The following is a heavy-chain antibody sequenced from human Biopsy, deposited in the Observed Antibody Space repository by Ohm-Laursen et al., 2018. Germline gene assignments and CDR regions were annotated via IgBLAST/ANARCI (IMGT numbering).Heavy chain of an antibody. J-gene: IGHJ4*02. CDR3: ARARDDFVVVPAAFFDF. Sequence: SLRLSCAASGFTFSLFSMNWVRQAPGKGLEWVSYISSGSATLYNVDAVKGRFTISRDNAKNSLYLQMNSLRAEDTAVYFCARARDDFVVVPAAFFDFWGQGTLVTVSS. CDR1: GFTFSLFS. V-gene: IGHV3-48*01. CDR2: ISSGSATL. D-gene: IGHD2-15*01.